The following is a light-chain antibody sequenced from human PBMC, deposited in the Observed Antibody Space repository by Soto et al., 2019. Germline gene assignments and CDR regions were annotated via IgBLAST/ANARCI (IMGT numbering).Light chain of an antibody. Sequence: QSVLIQPPSASGTPGQRVSIVCSGSSSNIGSNTVNWYQQFPGTAPNLLFYRNNQRPSGVPARFSVSKSGTSASLAISGLQSEDEADYYCAAWDDNLNAMMFGGGTKLTVL. J-gene: IGLJ3*02. CDR2: RNN. CDR1: SSNIGSNT. V-gene: IGLV1-44*01. CDR3: AAWDDNLNAMM.